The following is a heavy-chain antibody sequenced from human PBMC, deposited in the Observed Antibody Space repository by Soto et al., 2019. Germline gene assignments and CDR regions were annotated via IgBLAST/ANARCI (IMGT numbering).Heavy chain of an antibody. Sequence: QVQLVQSGAEVKKPGASVKVSCKASGYTFTSYGISWVRQAPGQGLEWMGWISAYNGNTNYAQKRQGRVTMTTDTSTSTAYMELRRLTSDDTAVYYCARDEDYRLGAYGGWFDPWGQGTLVTVSS. V-gene: IGHV1-18*01. CDR2: ISAYNGNT. CDR1: GYTFTSYG. J-gene: IGHJ5*02. CDR3: ARDEDYRLGAYGGWFDP. D-gene: IGHD1-26*01.